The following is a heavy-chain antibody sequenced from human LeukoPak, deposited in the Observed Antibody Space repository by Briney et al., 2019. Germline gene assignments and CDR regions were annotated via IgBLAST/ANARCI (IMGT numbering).Heavy chain of an antibody. CDR1: GFTFSSYE. V-gene: IGHV3-21*01. D-gene: IGHD3-9*01. J-gene: IGHJ6*03. CDR3: ARATGGFDWAPPYYYYMDV. CDR2: ISSSSSYI. Sequence: GGSLRLSCAASGFTFSSYEMNWVRQAPGKGLEWVSSISSSSSYIYYADSVKSRLTISRDNAKNSLYLQMNSLRAEDTAVYYCARATGGFDWAPPYYYYMDVWGKGTTVTVSS.